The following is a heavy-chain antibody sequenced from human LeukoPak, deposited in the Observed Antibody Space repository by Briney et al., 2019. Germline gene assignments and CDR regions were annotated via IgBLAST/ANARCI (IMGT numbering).Heavy chain of an antibody. J-gene: IGHJ3*02. CDR3: ARRGLWPTDAFDI. V-gene: IGHV4-59*08. D-gene: IGHD4/OR15-4a*01. CDR1: GGSISSYY. CDR2: IYYSGST. Sequence: SETLSLTCTVSGGSISSYYWSWIRQPPGKGLEWIGYIYYSGSTNYNPSLKSRVTISVDTSKNQFSLKLSSVTAADTAVYYCARRGLWPTDAFDIWGQGTMVTVSS.